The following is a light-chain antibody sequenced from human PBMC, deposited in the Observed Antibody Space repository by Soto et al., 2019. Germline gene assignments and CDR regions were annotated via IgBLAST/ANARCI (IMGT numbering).Light chain of an antibody. J-gene: IGKJ4*01. V-gene: IGKV3-20*01. CDR2: DAS. CDR3: QQYGSSPA. CDR1: QSVSSGY. Sequence: EIVLTQSPGTLSLSPGERATLSCRASQSVSSGYLAWYQHKPGQAPRLLIYDASSRATGIPDRFSGSGSGTDFTLTISRLEPEGFAVYYCQQYGSSPAFGGGTKVEIK.